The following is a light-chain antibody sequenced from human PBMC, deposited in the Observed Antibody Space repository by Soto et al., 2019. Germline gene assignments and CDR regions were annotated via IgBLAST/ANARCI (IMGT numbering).Light chain of an antibody. CDR1: QSVGTY. CDR3: QLRSSWPPYT. Sequence: EFVLTQSPATLSLSPGEGASLSCWASQSVGTYMAWYQHKPGQPPRLLIYDVSKRATGIPARFSGSGSGTNFTFTISSLEPADFALYFCQLRSSWPPYTFAQGTKVEMK. CDR2: DVS. V-gene: IGKV3-11*01. J-gene: IGKJ2*01.